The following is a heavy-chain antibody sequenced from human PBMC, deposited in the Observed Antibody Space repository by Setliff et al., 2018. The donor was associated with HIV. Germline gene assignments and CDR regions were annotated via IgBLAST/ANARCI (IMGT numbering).Heavy chain of an antibody. V-gene: IGHV4-38-2*02. D-gene: IGHD6-6*01. J-gene: IGHJ4*02. Sequence: PSETLSLTCTVSGYSISSGYYWGWIRQPPGKGLEWIGSIYHSGNTYYNPSLKSRVTISIDTSKNQCSLKLTSVTAADTAVYYCARAGSAAASPLDYWGQGTLVTV. CDR1: GYSISSGYY. CDR2: IYHSGNT. CDR3: ARAGSAAASPLDY.